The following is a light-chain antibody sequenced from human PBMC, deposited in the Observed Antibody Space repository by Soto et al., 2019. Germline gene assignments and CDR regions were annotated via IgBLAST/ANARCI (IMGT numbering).Light chain of an antibody. CDR3: HQYASSFGT. Sequence: EIVLTQSPDTLSLSPGYRTTLSSRASQGLGHMFLAWFQQKPGQAPRLLIFDAYRRATRIPDRFSGSGSGTNFALTISRLEPEDFALYYCHQYASSFGTFGQGTKVDIK. CDR1: QGLGHMF. CDR2: DAY. V-gene: IGKV3-20*01. J-gene: IGKJ1*01.